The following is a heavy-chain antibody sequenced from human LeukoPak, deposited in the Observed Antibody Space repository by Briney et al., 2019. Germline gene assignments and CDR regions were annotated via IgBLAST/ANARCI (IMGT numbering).Heavy chain of an antibody. CDR3: AREARVGGALQY. CDR2: INPDGSIR. CDR1: GLTISTYW. D-gene: IGHD1-26*01. V-gene: IGHV3-74*03. J-gene: IGHJ4*02. Sequence: GGSLRLSCAASGLTISTYWMHWVRQAPGKGLAWVARINPDGSIRTYANSVQGRVTISRDTAKDTLFLQMNSLRAEDTAVYYCAREARVGGALQYWGQGTPVTVSS.